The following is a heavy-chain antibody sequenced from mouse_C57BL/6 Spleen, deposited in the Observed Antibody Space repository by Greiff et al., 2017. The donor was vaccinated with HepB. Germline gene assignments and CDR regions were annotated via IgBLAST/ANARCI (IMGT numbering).Heavy chain of an antibody. CDR1: GYTFTSYW. Sequence: QVQLQQPGAELVKPGASVKMSCKASGYTFTSYWITWVKQRPGQGLEWIGDIYPGSGSTNYNEKFKSKATLTVDTSSSTAYMQLSSLTSEDSAVYDCARWGSGWLPFYYAMDYWGQGTSVTVSS. CDR2: IYPGSGST. V-gene: IGHV1-55*01. CDR3: ARWGSGWLPFYYAMDY. D-gene: IGHD2-3*01. J-gene: IGHJ4*01.